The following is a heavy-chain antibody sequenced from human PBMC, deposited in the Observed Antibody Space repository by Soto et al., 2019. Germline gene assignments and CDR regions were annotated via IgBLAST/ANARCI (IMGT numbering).Heavy chain of an antibody. Sequence: SETLSLTCTVSGGSISSGVYYWSWIRQHPGKGLEWIGYIYYSGSTYYNPSLKSRVTISVDTSKNQFSLKLSSVTAADTAVYYCARERYDSSGYYIDYWGQGTLVTVSS. D-gene: IGHD3-22*01. J-gene: IGHJ4*02. V-gene: IGHV4-31*03. CDR2: IYYSGST. CDR1: GGSISSGVYY. CDR3: ARERYDSSGYYIDY.